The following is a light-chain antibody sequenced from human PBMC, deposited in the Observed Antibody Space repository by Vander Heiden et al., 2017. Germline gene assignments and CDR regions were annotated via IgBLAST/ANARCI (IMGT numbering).Light chain of an antibody. CDR1: QSVSSN. Sequence: DIVMTQSPATLSVSPGERATLSCRASQSVSSNLAWYQQKPGQAPRLLIYGASTRATGIPARFSGSGSGTEFTLTISSLQSEDFAVYYCQQYNNWPPIAFGQGTRMEIK. V-gene: IGKV3-15*01. J-gene: IGKJ5*01. CDR3: QQYNNWPPIA. CDR2: GAS.